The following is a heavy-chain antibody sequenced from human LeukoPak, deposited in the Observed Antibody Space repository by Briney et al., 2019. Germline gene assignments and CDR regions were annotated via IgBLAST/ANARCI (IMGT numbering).Heavy chain of an antibody. Sequence: SETLSLTCVVSCYSISSGYYWGWIREPPGKGLESIGSIYHSGSTYYNPSLKSRVTISVDTSKNQFSLKLSSVTAADTAVYYCARLGIQLWFGETCDYWGQGTLVTVSS. V-gene: IGHV4-38-2*01. CDR3: ARLGIQLWFGETCDY. J-gene: IGHJ4*02. CDR1: CYSISSGYY. CDR2: IYHSGST. D-gene: IGHD5-18*01.